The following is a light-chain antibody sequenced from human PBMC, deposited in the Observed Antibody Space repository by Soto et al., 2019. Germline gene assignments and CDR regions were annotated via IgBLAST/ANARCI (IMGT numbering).Light chain of an antibody. V-gene: IGLV2-23*02. CDR3: CSYAGSSTYV. CDR2: EVS. CDR1: SSDVGSYNL. J-gene: IGLJ1*01. Sequence: QSVLTQPASVSGSPGQSITISCTGTSSDVGSYNLVSWYQQHPGKAPKLMIYEVSKRPSGVSNRFSGSKSANTASLTISGLQAEDEADYYCCSYAGSSTYVFGTGTKLTGL.